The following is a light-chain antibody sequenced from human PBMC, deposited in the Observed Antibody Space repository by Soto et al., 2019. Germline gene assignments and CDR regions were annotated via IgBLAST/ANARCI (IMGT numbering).Light chain of an antibody. CDR2: EVS. CDR1: SSDVGGYNY. Sequence: QSALTQPASVSGSPGQSITISCTGTSSDVGGYNYVSWYQHHPGKAPKLMIYEVSNRPSGVSNRFSGSKPGNTASLTISGLQAEDEADYYCTSYTSSRILYVFGTGTKVTVL. V-gene: IGLV2-14*01. CDR3: TSYTSSRILYV. J-gene: IGLJ1*01.